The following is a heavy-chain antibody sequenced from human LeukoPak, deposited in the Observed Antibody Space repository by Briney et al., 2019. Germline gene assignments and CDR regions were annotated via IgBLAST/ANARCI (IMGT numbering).Heavy chain of an antibody. CDR3: AREAPSQQLLWFGPNHYYYMDV. CDR1: GGSISSYY. J-gene: IGHJ6*03. Sequence: SETLSLTCTVSGGSISSYYWSWIRQPPGKGLEWIGYIYQSGSTDYNPSLKSRVTISVDTSKNQFSLKLSSVTAADTAVYYCAREAPSQQLLWFGPNHYYYMDVWGKGTTVTVSS. D-gene: IGHD3-10*01. V-gene: IGHV4-59*01. CDR2: IYQSGST.